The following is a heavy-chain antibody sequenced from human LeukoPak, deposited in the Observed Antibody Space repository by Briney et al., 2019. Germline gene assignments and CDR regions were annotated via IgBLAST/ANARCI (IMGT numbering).Heavy chain of an antibody. CDR3: ARGEIAAAGTTVAEGYFDY. CDR2: IYDSGST. Sequence: SETLSLTCTVSGRSISNSSYYWGWIRQPPGTGLEWIGSIYDSGSTYYNPSLKSRVTISVDTSKNQFSLKLSSVTAADTAVYYCARGEIAAAGTTVAEGYFDYWGQGTLVTVSS. V-gene: IGHV4-39*01. CDR1: GRSISNSSYY. D-gene: IGHD6-13*01. J-gene: IGHJ4*02.